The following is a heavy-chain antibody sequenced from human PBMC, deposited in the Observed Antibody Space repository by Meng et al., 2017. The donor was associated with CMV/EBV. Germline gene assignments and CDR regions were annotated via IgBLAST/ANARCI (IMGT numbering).Heavy chain of an antibody. V-gene: IGHV3-15*01. D-gene: IGHD3-10*01. CDR1: GFTFSNGW. CDR3: TTEYYGSEFIC. CDR2: IKSKSVGGTT. Sequence: GESLKISCVASGFTFSNGWMNWVRQAPGKGLEWVARIKSKSVGGTTDYAAPVMGRFSISRDDSKNTLHLQMNSLKIEDTAVYYCTTEYYGSEFICWGQGTMVTVSS. J-gene: IGHJ4*02.